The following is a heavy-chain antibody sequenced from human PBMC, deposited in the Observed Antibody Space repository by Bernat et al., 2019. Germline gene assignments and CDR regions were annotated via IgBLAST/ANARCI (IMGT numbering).Heavy chain of an antibody. D-gene: IGHD5-18*01. CDR1: GYTFTSNV. V-gene: IGHV1-3*04. J-gene: IGHJ4*02. Sequence: QVQLVQSGAEVKKSGASVKVSCKASGYTFTSNVMHWVRQAPGQRLEWIGWINTGTDNTKYSQKFQGRVTITQDTSASTDYMELSSLRSEDSAVYYCAREYRYGYYFDYWGQGTLVTLSS. CDR3: AREYRYGYYFDY. CDR2: INTGTDNT.